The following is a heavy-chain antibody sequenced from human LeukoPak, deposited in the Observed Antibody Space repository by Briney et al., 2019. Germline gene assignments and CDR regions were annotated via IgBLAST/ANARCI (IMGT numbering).Heavy chain of an antibody. V-gene: IGHV3-30*18. CDR2: IASNGGSE. D-gene: IGHD6-13*01. Sequence: GGSLRLSCAAPGFTFTTYGLHWVRQAPGKGLEWVAAIASNGGSEYYADSVKGRFTISRDNSKNTLFLQMNSLRPDDTAVYYCAKRGHYSINWYHYFDYWGQGTLVTVSS. CDR1: GFTFTTYG. CDR3: AKRGHYSINWYHYFDY. J-gene: IGHJ4*02.